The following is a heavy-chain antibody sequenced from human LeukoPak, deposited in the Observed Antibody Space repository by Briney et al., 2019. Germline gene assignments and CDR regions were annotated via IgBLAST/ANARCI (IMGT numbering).Heavy chain of an antibody. J-gene: IGHJ5*02. Sequence: GASVKVSCKASGYTFTSYDINWVRQATGQGLEWMGWINPNSGGTNYAQKLQGRVTMTRDTSISTAYMELSRLRSDDTAVYYCARDLTNSINRYNWFDPWGQGTLVTVSS. CDR3: ARDLTNSINRYNWFDP. CDR2: INPNSGGT. V-gene: IGHV1-2*02. CDR1: GYTFTSYD. D-gene: IGHD1/OR15-1a*01.